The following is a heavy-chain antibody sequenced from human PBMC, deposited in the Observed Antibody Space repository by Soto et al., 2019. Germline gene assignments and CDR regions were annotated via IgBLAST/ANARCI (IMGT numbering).Heavy chain of an antibody. J-gene: IGHJ4*02. Sequence: SETLSLTCTVSGGSISSYYWSWIRQPPGKGLEWIGYIYYSGSTNYNPSLKSRVTISVDTSKNQFSLKLSSVTAADTAVYYCARHPRMVLGVIWSYFDYWGQGTLVTVSS. CDR2: IYYSGST. CDR1: GGSISSYY. CDR3: ARHPRMVLGVIWSYFDY. D-gene: IGHD3-10*01. V-gene: IGHV4-59*08.